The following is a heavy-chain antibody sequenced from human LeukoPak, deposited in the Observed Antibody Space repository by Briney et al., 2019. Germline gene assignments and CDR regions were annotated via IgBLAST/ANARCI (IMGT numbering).Heavy chain of an antibody. D-gene: IGHD3-10*01. V-gene: IGHV4-39*01. CDR2: IYYSGST. CDR3: ASVNRGWFGVGEY. CDR1: GGSISSNNYY. J-gene: IGHJ4*02. Sequence: SETLSLTCTASGGSISSNNYYWGWIRQPPEKGLEWIGSIYYSGSTYYNPSHESRVTISVDTSKNQFSLKLTSVTAADTAVYYCASVNRGWFGVGEYWGQGTLVTVSS.